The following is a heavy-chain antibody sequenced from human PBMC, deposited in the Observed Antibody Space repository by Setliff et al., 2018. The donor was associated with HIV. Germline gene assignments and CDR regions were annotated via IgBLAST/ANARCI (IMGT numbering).Heavy chain of an antibody. CDR1: GFSFSASW. CDR3: AKDVCSGAYCYAYYYYGMDV. J-gene: IGHJ6*02. Sequence: GGSLRLSCAASGFSFSASWMTWIRQTPEKGLELVANMNQDGSETSYAASVRGRFTISRDNAKNSLYLQMNSLRAEDTAVYYCAKDVCSGAYCYAYYYYGMDVWGQGTMVTVSS. CDR2: MNQDGSET. V-gene: IGHV3-7*01. D-gene: IGHD2-15*01.